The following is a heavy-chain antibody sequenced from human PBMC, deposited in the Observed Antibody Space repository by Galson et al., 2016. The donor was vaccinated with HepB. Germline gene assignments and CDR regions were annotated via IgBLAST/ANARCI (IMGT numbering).Heavy chain of an antibody. Sequence: SVKVSCKASGYSFTTYGISWVRQAPGQGLEYMGWVSPYNGNTNYAQKFQGRVAMTTDTSTNTAYMDLRSLRSDDTAVYYCATYSGSLAGAFDIWGRGTMVTVSS. CDR2: VSPYNGNT. J-gene: IGHJ3*02. V-gene: IGHV1-18*04. CDR1: GYSFTTYG. CDR3: ATYSGSLAGAFDI. D-gene: IGHD1-26*01.